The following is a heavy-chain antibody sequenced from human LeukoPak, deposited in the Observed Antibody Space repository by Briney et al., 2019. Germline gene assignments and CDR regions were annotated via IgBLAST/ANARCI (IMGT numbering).Heavy chain of an antibody. Sequence: ASVKVSCKASGYTLTGYYMHWVRQAPGQGLEWMGRINPNSGGPKYAQTFQGRVTMTRHTSISTAYMELSRLRSAVTAVYYCARLVLGGLMFYYWGQGTLVTVSS. CDR1: GYTLTGYY. V-gene: IGHV1-2*06. D-gene: IGHD4-23*01. J-gene: IGHJ4*02. CDR3: ARLVLGGLMFYY. CDR2: INPNSGGP.